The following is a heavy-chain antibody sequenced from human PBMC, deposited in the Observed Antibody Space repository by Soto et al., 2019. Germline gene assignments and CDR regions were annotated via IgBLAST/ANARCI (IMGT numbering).Heavy chain of an antibody. CDR3: AREANTIYAPHGLDV. V-gene: IGHV3-21*01. CDR2: LSSGSFYI. Sequence: EVQLVESGGGLVKPGGSLRLSCAVSGFPFDSYSMSWVRQAPGQGLEWLASLSSGSFYIFHADSIRGRFTISRDDAKNLLFLQINSLTIEDTDTYYCAREANTIYAPHGLDVWGQGTVVTVSS. D-gene: IGHD3-3*01. CDR1: GFPFDSYS. J-gene: IGHJ6*02.